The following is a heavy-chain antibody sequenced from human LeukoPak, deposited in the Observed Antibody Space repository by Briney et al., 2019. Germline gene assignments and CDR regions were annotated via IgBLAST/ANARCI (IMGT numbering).Heavy chain of an antibody. V-gene: IGHV3-30*02. CDR2: IRYDGSNK. CDR3: AKEGSIGVYGPGDAFDI. J-gene: IGHJ3*02. D-gene: IGHD6-6*01. CDR1: GFTFSSYG. Sequence: GGSLRLSCAASGFTFSSYGMHWVRQAPGKGLEWVAVIRYDGSNKYYADSVKGRFTISRDNSKNTLYLQMNSLRAEDTAVYYCAKEGSIGVYGPGDAFDIWGQGTMVTVSS.